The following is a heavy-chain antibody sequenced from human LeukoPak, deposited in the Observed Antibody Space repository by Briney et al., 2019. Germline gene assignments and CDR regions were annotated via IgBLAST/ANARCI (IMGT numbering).Heavy chain of an antibody. D-gene: IGHD3-22*01. Sequence: GGSLRLSCAASGFTFSSYSMNWVRQAPGKGLEWVSSISSSSSYIYYAVSVKGRFTISRDNAKNSLYLQMNSLRAEDTAVYYCARGALMVVITRFDYWGQGTLVTVSS. CDR1: GFTFSSYS. V-gene: IGHV3-21*01. CDR2: ISSSSSYI. CDR3: ARGALMVVITRFDY. J-gene: IGHJ4*02.